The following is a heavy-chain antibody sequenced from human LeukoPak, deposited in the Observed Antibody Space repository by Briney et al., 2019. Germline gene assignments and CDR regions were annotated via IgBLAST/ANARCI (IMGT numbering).Heavy chain of an antibody. Sequence: GGSLRLSCAASGFSFSSYSMNWVRQAPGKGLEWVSSISSSSSYIYYADSVKGRFTISRDNAKNSLYLQMNSLRAEDTAVYYCARGRSSGPSNLDVWGQGTTVTVSS. CDR1: GFSFSSYS. CDR3: ARGRSSGPSNLDV. V-gene: IGHV3-21*01. J-gene: IGHJ6*02. D-gene: IGHD6-19*01. CDR2: ISSSSSYI.